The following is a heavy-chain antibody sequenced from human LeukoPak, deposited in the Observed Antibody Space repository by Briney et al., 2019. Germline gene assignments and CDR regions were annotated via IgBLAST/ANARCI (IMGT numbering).Heavy chain of an antibody. V-gene: IGHV3-21*01. CDR1: GFTFSSYS. CDR3: ARDPSYCSRTSCSKV. J-gene: IGHJ4*02. D-gene: IGHD2-2*01. CDR2: ISSSSSYI. Sequence: GGSLRLSCAASGFTFSSYSMNWVRQAPGKGLEWVSSISSSSSYIYYADSVKGRFTISRDNAKNYLYLQMNSLRAEATAVYYCARDPSYCSRTSCSKVWGQGTLVTVSS.